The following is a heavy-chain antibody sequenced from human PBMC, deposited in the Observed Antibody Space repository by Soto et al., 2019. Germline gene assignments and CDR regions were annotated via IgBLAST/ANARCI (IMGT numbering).Heavy chain of an antibody. V-gene: IGHV3-33*01. J-gene: IGHJ6*02. CDR2: IWYDGSNK. D-gene: IGHD2-2*01. Sequence: GGSLRLSCAASGFTFSSYGMHWVRQAPGKGLEWVAVIWYDGSNKYYADSVKGRFTISRDNSKNTLYLQMNSLRAEDTAVYYCARPRGLCSISTSCYPPYYYGMDVWGQGTTVTVSS. CDR1: GFTFSSYG. CDR3: ARPRGLCSISTSCYPPYYYGMDV.